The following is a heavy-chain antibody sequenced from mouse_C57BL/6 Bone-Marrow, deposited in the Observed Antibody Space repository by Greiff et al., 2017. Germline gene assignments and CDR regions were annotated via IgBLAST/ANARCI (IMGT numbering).Heavy chain of an antibody. CDR2: ISYDGSN. D-gene: IGHD1-3*01. Sequence: VQLKESGPGLVKPSQSLSLTCSVTGYSITSGYYWNWIRQFPGNKLEWMGYISYDGSNNYNPSLKNRISITRDTSKNQFFLKLNSVTTEDTATYCGARDYISWFAYWGQGTLVTVSA. CDR3: ARDYISWFAY. V-gene: IGHV3-6*01. J-gene: IGHJ3*01. CDR1: GYSITSGYY.